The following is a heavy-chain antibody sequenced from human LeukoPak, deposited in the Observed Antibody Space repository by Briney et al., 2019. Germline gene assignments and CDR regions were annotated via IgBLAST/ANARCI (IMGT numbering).Heavy chain of an antibody. D-gene: IGHD2-15*01. J-gene: IGHJ4*02. CDR3: AKLDCTGSSCYQFDC. V-gene: IGHV3-23*01. CDR2: ITGSGGST. CDR1: GFTLSNHA. Sequence: GGSLRPSCAASGFTLSNHAMSWVRQAPGKGLEWVSGITGSGGSTFYEDSVKGRFNIYRDNSKDTVYLQMNSLTSEDTAVYYCAKLDCTGSSCYQFDCWGQGTLVTVSS.